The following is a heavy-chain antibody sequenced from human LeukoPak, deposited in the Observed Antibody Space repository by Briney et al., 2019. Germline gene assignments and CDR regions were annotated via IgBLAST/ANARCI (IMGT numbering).Heavy chain of an antibody. Sequence: SVKVSCKASGGTFSSYAISWVRQAPGQGLEWMGRIIPIFGTANYAQKFQGRVTITTDESTSTAYMELSGLRSEDTAVYYCARDHQIRTKDYYYYYYMDGGGKGTTVTVSS. J-gene: IGHJ6*03. CDR3: ARDHQIRTKDYYYYYYMDG. CDR1: GGTFSSYA. V-gene: IGHV1-69*05. D-gene: IGHD1-14*01. CDR2: IIPIFGTA.